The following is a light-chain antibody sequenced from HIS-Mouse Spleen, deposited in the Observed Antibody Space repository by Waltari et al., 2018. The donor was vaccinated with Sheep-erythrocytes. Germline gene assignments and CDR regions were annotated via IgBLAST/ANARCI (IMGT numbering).Light chain of an antibody. J-gene: IGLJ3*02. Sequence: QSALTQPASVSGSPGQSITISCTGTSSDVGSYNLVSWYQQHPGKAPKLMIYEGIKGPQGVPNGSSGSKSGNTASLTISGLQAEDEADYYCCSYAGSSTWVFGGGTKLTVL. CDR1: SSDVGSYNL. CDR3: CSYAGSSTWV. CDR2: EGI. V-gene: IGLV2-23*01.